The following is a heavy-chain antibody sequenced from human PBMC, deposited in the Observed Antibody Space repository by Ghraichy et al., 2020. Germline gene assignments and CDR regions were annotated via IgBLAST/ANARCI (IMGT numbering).Heavy chain of an antibody. CDR2: IKQGGSEN. CDR3: ARAFGYSYYYGMDV. CDR1: GFSFSSYW. J-gene: IGHJ6*02. D-gene: IGHD3-16*01. Sequence: GGSLRLSCAASGFSFSSYWMTWVRQAPGKGLEWVANIKQGGSENYYVDSVKGRFTISRDNAKNSLYLQMNSLRAEDTAVYYCARAFGYSYYYGMDVWGQGTTVTVSS. V-gene: IGHV3-7*01.